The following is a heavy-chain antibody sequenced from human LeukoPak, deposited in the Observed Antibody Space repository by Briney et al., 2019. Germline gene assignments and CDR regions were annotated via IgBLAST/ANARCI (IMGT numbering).Heavy chain of an antibody. CDR3: ARAGSGSYYLRFDP. J-gene: IGHJ5*02. CDR1: GYTFTRYG. CDR2: ISAYNGNT. D-gene: IGHD1-26*01. Sequence: ASVTVSCKSSGYTFTRYGISWVRQAPGQGREWMGWISAYNGNTNDAQKRQRRVTMTTDTSTSTAYRELRSLRSDDTAVYYCARAGSGSYYLRFDPWGQGTLVTVSS. V-gene: IGHV1-18*01.